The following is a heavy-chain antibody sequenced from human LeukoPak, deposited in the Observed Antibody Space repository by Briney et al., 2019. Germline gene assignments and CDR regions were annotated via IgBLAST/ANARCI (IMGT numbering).Heavy chain of an antibody. CDR3: VKAPRTTVVGFDI. CDR1: GFTFSSYA. V-gene: IGHV3-64D*09. J-gene: IGHJ3*02. D-gene: IGHD4-11*01. Sequence: PGGSLRLSCSASGFTFSSYAMHWVRQAPGKGLEHVSAISSTGGSTYYADSVKGRFTISRDNSKNTLYLQMSSLRAEDTSVYYCVKAPRTTVVGFDIWGQGTMVTVSS. CDR2: ISSTGGST.